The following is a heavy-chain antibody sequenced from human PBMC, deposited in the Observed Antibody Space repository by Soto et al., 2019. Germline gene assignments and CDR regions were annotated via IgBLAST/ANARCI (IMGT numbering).Heavy chain of an antibody. J-gene: IGHJ4*02. Sequence: QVQLVESGGGVVQPGRSLRLSCAASGFTFSSYGMHWVRRAPGKGLEWVAVIWYDGSNKYYADSVKGRFTISRDNSKNTLYLQMNSLRAEDTAVYYCARDAGSGWSYYFDYWGQGTLVTVSS. V-gene: IGHV3-33*01. CDR1: GFTFSSYG. CDR3: ARDAGSGWSYYFDY. D-gene: IGHD6-19*01. CDR2: IWYDGSNK.